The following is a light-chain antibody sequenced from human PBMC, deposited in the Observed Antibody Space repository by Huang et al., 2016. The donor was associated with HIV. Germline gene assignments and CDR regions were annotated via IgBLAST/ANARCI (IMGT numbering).Light chain of an antibody. J-gene: IGKJ2*01. CDR1: QGIGYR. CDR2: ETF. CDR3: QQYHEWPRT. V-gene: IGKV3-15*01. Sequence: ERVLTQYPGTLSVSPGERATLACRTSQGIGYRLAWYQLKPGQAPRLLIYETFIRGSGIPARFSGGGSEIDFTLTISGRQSEDSAVYYCQQYHEWPRTFGQGTKVEIK.